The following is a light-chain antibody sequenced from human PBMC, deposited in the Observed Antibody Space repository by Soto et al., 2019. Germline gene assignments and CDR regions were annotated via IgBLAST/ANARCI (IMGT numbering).Light chain of an antibody. CDR3: QQYGSSSTWT. J-gene: IGKJ1*01. CDR1: QSVSSAY. CDR2: AAS. Sequence: EIVLTQSPGTLSLSPGERATLSCRASQSVSSAYLAWYQHKPGQPPTLLIYAASSRVTGIPDRFSGSGSGTDFTLTISRLGPEDFAVYYCQQYGSSSTWTFGKGTKVEIK. V-gene: IGKV3-20*01.